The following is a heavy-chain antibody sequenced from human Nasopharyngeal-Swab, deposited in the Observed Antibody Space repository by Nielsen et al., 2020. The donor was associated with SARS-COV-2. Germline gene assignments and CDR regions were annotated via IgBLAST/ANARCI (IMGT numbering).Heavy chain of an antibody. V-gene: IGHV3-74*01. CDR3: ARDRVDSSSWGYYYYGMDV. D-gene: IGHD6-13*01. Sequence: GESLKISCAASGFTFSSYWMHWVRQVPGKGLVWVSRINSDGSSTSYADSVKGRFTISRDNAKNTLYLQMNSLRAEDTAVYYCARDRVDSSSWGYYYYGMDVWGQGTTVTVSS. CDR2: INSDGSST. J-gene: IGHJ6*02. CDR1: GFTFSSYW.